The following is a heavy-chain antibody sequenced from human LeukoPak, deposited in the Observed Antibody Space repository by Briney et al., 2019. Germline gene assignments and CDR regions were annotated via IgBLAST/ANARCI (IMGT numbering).Heavy chain of an antibody. V-gene: IGHV3-30*04. CDR1: GFTFSSYT. J-gene: IGHJ4*02. Sequence: PGGSLRLSCAASGFTFSSYTMSWVRQAPGKGLEWVAVISYDGSNKYYADSVKGRFTISRDNSKNTLYLQMNSLRAEDTAVYYCARAKMVRGVIIGGFDYWGQGTLVTVSS. D-gene: IGHD3-10*01. CDR3: ARAKMVRGVIIGGFDY. CDR2: ISYDGSNK.